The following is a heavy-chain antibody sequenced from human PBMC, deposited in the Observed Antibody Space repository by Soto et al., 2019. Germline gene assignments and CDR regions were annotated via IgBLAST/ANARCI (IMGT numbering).Heavy chain of an antibody. D-gene: IGHD3-22*01. CDR3: ARAPIYYDSSGYFDY. CDR1: GGSISSGGYS. CDR2: IYHSGST. V-gene: IGHV4-30-2*01. Sequence: QLQLQESGSGLVKPSQTLSLTCAVSGGSISSGGYSWSWIRQPPGKGLEWIGYIYHSGSTYYNPSLKSRVTISVDRSKNQFSLKLSSVTAADTAVYYCARAPIYYDSSGYFDYWGQGTPVTVSS. J-gene: IGHJ4*02.